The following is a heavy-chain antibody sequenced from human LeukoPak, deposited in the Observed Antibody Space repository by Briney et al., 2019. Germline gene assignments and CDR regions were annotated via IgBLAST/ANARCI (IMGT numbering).Heavy chain of an antibody. Sequence: ESGPTLVNPTQTLTLTCTFSGFSLSTSGVGVGWIRQPPGKALGWLALIYWDDDKRYSPSLKSRLTITKDTAKNQVVLTMTNMDPVDTATYYCAHRRDSNHQLVYWGQGTLVTVSS. J-gene: IGHJ4*02. CDR1: GFSLSTSGVG. V-gene: IGHV2-5*02. CDR3: AHRRDSNHQLVY. D-gene: IGHD3/OR15-3a*01. CDR2: IYWDDDK.